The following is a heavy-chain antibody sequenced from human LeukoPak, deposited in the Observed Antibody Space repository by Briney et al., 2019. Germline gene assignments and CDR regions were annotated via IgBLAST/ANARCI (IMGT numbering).Heavy chain of an antibody. J-gene: IGHJ4*02. CDR2: ISSSSSYI. V-gene: IGHV3-21*01. Sequence: GGSLRLSCTASGFTFSSYSMNWVRQAPGKGLEWVSSISSSSSYIYYADSVKGRFTISRDNAKNSLYLQMNSLRAEDTAVYYCARDERRTAPSVDYWGQGTLVTVSS. CDR3: ARDERRTAPSVDY. CDR1: GFTFSSYS.